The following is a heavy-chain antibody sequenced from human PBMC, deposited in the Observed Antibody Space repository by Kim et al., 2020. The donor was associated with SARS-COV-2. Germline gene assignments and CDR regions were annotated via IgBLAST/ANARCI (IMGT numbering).Heavy chain of an antibody. J-gene: IGHJ3*02. CDR1: GYTFTSYY. V-gene: IGHV1-46*01. Sequence: ASVKVSCKASGYTFTSYYMHWVRQAPGQGLEWMGIINPSGGSTSYAQKFQGRVTMTRDTSTSTVYMELSSLRSEDTAVYYCARTPQLLYSSGWYIGRDDAFDIWGQGTMVTVSS. D-gene: IGHD6-19*01. CDR2: INPSGGST. CDR3: ARTPQLLYSSGWYIGRDDAFDI.